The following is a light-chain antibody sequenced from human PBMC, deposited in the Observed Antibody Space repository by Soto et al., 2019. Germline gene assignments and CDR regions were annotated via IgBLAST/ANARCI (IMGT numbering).Light chain of an antibody. V-gene: IGLV4-69*01. J-gene: IGLJ2*01. CDR1: SEHSSYA. CDR3: QTWGTGIVV. Sequence: QAVVTQSPSASASLGASIKFTCTLSSEHSSYAIAWHQQQPEQGPRYLMKLNSDGSHNKGDGIPDRFSGSSSGAERYLTISSLQSEDDADYYCQTWGTGIVVFGGGTKVTVL. CDR2: LNSDGSH.